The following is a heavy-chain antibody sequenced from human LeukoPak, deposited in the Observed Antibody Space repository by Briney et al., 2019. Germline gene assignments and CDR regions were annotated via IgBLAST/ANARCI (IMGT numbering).Heavy chain of an antibody. Sequence: ASVKVSCKASGYTFTGYYMHWVRQAPGQGLEWMGWISADNGNTNYAQKLQGRVTMTTDTSTSTAYMELRSLRSDDTAVYYCARDKGDIVATTLDYWGQGTLVTVSS. CDR3: ARDKGDIVATTLDY. CDR2: ISADNGNT. V-gene: IGHV1-18*04. CDR1: GYTFTGYY. J-gene: IGHJ4*02. D-gene: IGHD5-12*01.